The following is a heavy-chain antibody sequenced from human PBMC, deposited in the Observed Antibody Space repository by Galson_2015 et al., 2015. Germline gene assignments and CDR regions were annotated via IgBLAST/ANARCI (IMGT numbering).Heavy chain of an antibody. V-gene: IGHV3-15*05. CDR2: IKSKTDGGTT. CDR1: GFAFSNAW. CDR3: TTEGSSGYYLPPGPHARGWSQPYQH. Sequence: SLRLSCAASGFAFSNAWMSWVRQAPGKGLEWVGRIKSKTDGGTTDYAAPVKGRFTISRDDSKNTLYLQMNSLKTEDTAVYYCTTEGSSGYYLPPGPHARGWSQPYQHWGQGTLVTVSS. D-gene: IGHD3-22*01. J-gene: IGHJ1*01.